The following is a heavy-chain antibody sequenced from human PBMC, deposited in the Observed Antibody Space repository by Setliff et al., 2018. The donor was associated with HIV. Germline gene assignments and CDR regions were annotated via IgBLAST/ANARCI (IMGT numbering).Heavy chain of an antibody. D-gene: IGHD6-13*01. CDR1: GGTFSSYA. V-gene: IGHV1-18*01. Sequence: ASVKVSCKASGGTFSSYAISWVRQTPGQGLEWMGGISAYNGNTNYAQKFQGRVTMTTDTSTSTAYMELRSLRSDDTAVYYCARDLPTLLSSSWAYWGQGTRVTVSS. CDR2: ISAYNGNT. J-gene: IGHJ4*02. CDR3: ARDLPTLLSSSWAY.